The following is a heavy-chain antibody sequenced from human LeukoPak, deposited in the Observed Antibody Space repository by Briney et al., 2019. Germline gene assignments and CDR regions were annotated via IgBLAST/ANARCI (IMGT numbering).Heavy chain of an antibody. Sequence: PSETLSLTCTVSGGSISSSSYYWSWIRQPPGKGLEWIGYIYHSGSTYYNPSLKSRVTISVDRSKNQFSLKLSSVTAADTAVYYCARGAAGPFVMRYWGQGTLVTVSS. D-gene: IGHD6-6*01. CDR1: GGSISSSSYY. V-gene: IGHV4-30-2*01. CDR2: IYHSGST. J-gene: IGHJ4*02. CDR3: ARGAAGPFVMRY.